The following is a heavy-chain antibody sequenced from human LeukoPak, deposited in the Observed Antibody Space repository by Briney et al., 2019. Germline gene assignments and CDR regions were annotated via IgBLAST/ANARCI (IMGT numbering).Heavy chain of an antibody. D-gene: IGHD3-10*01. V-gene: IGHV4-39*07. CDR1: GCSISSYY. Sequence: SETLSLTCTVSGCSISSYYWGWVRQPPGKGLEWTGNIFYSGSTYYSPSLKSRVTISPNTSRNQFSLKLNSVTAADTAVYYCAKSNGYGLVDIWGQGTMVTVSS. CDR3: AKSNGYGLVDI. CDR2: IFYSGST. J-gene: IGHJ3*02.